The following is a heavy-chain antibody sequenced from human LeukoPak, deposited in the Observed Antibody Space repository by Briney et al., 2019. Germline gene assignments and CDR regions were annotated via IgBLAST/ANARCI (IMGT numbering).Heavy chain of an antibody. CDR2: IYDSGST. Sequence: SETLSLTCTVSGGSTSRYYWSWIRQPPGKSLEWIGYIYDSGSTAYNPSLKSRVTISIDTSNNRFSLNLTSVAAADTAVYYCARLPGIAAVWGQGTLVIVSS. J-gene: IGHJ1*01. CDR3: ARLPGIAAV. D-gene: IGHD6-13*01. CDR1: GGSTSRYY. V-gene: IGHV4-59*08.